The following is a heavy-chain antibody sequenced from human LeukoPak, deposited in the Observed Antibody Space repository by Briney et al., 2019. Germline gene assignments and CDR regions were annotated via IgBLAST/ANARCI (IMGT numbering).Heavy chain of an antibody. V-gene: IGHV3-33*01. CDR1: GLSLSTYA. J-gene: IGHJ3*02. D-gene: IGHD5-18*01. Sequence: GGSLRLSCAASGLSLSTYAMHWVRQAPGKGLEWVASIWYDGSNKYYVDSVKGRFTISRDNSYNTLYLQMNSLRAEDTAVYYCARDRSYGPGETFDIWGQGTMVTVSS. CDR3: ARDRSYGPGETFDI. CDR2: IWYDGSNK.